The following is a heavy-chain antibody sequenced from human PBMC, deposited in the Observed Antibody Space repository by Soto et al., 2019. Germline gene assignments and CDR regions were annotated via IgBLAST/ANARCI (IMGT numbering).Heavy chain of an antibody. D-gene: IGHD5-12*01. CDR3: ARGCVSGYDSITYYYYGMDV. J-gene: IGHJ6*02. V-gene: IGHV4-59*10. CDR1: AGSFSHYY. CDR2: IYTSGST. Sequence: SETLSRTCAVYAGSFSHYYWNWIRQSPGKGLEWIGRIYTSGSTNYNPSLKSRVTMPVDTSKNQFSLKLSSVTAADTAVYYCARGCVSGYDSITYYYYGMDVWGQGTTVTVSS.